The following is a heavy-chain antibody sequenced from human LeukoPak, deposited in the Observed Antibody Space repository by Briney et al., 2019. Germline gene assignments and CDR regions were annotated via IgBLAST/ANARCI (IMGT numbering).Heavy chain of an antibody. CDR1: GVSFNDYY. D-gene: IGHD4-17*01. CDR2: INHSGYT. Sequence: DTLSLTCAVSGVSFNDYYWSWVRQTPGKGLEWIGEINHSGYTNDSPSLKSRVTISIDTSRKQFSLNLRSVTVADTGIYYCTRMTTRHDYWGQGTLVTVSS. V-gene: IGHV4-34*01. CDR3: TRMTTRHDY. J-gene: IGHJ4*02.